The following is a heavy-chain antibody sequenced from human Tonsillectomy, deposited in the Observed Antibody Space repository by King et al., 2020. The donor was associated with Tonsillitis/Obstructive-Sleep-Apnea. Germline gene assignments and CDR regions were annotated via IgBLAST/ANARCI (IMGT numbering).Heavy chain of an antibody. D-gene: IGHD1-26*01. CDR2: ISYDGSNK. Sequence: VQLVESGGGVVQPGRSLRLSCAASGFTFSSYAMHWVRQAPGKGLEWVAVISYDGSNKYYADSVKGRFTNSRDNSKNTLYLQMNSLRAEDTAVYYCARDRGSRDAFYIWGQGTMVTVSS. CDR3: ARDRGSRDAFYI. CDR1: GFTFSSYA. V-gene: IGHV3-30*04. J-gene: IGHJ3*02.